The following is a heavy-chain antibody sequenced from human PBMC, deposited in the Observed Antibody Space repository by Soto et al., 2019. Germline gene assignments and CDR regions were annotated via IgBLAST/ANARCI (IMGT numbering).Heavy chain of an antibody. V-gene: IGHV4-61*01. Sequence: TSETLFLTCTVSGGSVSSGSYYGSWIRQPPGKGLEWIGYVYYTGRTNYNPSLKSRVTISLDTSKNQFSLMLTSVTAADTAVYYCARDFDYFDYWGQGTVVTVSS. CDR3: ARDFDYFDY. J-gene: IGHJ4*02. CDR1: GGSVSSGSYY. D-gene: IGHD3-3*01. CDR2: VYYTGRT.